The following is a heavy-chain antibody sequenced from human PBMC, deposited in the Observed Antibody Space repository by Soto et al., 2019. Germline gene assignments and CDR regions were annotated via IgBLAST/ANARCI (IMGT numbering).Heavy chain of an antibody. CDR2: LSFNGSNE. CDR3: ATDPGVGYCSGGSCYVPDF. D-gene: IGHD2-15*01. V-gene: IGHV3-30-3*01. J-gene: IGHJ4*02. CDR1: GFTFSNYA. Sequence: QVHLVDSGGGVVQPGRSLRLSCAASGFTFSNYAMTWVRQAPGKGLEWVALLSFNGSNEYYADSVKGRFTISRDNTNNMLFLQMNSLRPEDTAVYYCATDPGVGYCSGGSCYVPDFWGQGTLVTVSS.